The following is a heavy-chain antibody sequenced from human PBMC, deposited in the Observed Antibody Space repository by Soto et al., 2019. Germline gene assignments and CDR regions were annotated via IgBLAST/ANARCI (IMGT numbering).Heavy chain of an antibody. V-gene: IGHV4-31*03. D-gene: IGHD3-22*01. CDR2: IYYSGST. Sequence: QVQLQESGPGLVKPSQTLSLTCTVSGGSISNGGYYWSWIRQHPGKGLEWIGYIYYSGSTYYNPSLKSRVTISVDTSKNQFSLKLSSVTAADTAVYYCAGTSYYYDSSGAFDIWGQGTMVTVSS. CDR3: AGTSYYYDSSGAFDI. CDR1: GGSISNGGYY. J-gene: IGHJ3*02.